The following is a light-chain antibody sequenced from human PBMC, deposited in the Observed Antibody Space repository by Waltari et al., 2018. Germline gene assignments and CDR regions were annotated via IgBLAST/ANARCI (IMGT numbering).Light chain of an antibody. V-gene: IGKV3-20*01. CDR2: GAS. Sequence: EIVLTQSPGTLSLSPGARAILSCRASQRVSTYLAWYQQKPGQAPRLLIFGASSRATGIPDRFSGSGSGTDLSLTISRVEPEDFAVYYCQQYVSLPATFGQGTKVEIE. CDR1: QRVSTY. J-gene: IGKJ1*01. CDR3: QQYVSLPAT.